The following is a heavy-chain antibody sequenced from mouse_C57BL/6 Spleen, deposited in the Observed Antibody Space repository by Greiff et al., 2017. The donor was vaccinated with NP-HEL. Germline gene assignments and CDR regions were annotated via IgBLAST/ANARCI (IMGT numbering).Heavy chain of an antibody. D-gene: IGHD1-1*01. J-gene: IGHJ4*01. Sequence: VQLQQPGTELVKPGASVKLSCKASGYTFTSYWMHWVKQRPGQGLEWIGNINPSNGGTNYNEKFKSKATLTVDKSSSTAYMQLSSLTSEDSAVYYCARCTTVVATDYAMDYWGQGTSVTVSS. CDR2: INPSNGGT. V-gene: IGHV1-53*01. CDR1: GYTFTSYW. CDR3: ARCTTVVATDYAMDY.